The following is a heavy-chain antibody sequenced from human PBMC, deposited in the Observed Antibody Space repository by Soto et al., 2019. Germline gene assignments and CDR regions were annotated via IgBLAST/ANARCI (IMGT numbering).Heavy chain of an antibody. CDR3: AGSPPIGPLHY. D-gene: IGHD3-10*01. J-gene: IGHJ4*02. CDR1: GFTFSDYY. CDR2: ISSSGSTI. V-gene: IGHV3-11*01. Sequence: GGSLRLSCVASGFTFSDYYMSWIHQAPGKGLEWVSYISSSGSTIYYADSVKGRFTISRDNAKNSLYLQMNSLRAEDTAVYYCAGSPPIGPLHYWGQGTLVTVSS.